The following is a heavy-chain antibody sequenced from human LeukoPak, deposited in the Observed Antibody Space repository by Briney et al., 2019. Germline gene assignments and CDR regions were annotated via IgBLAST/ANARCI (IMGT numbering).Heavy chain of an antibody. CDR3: ARKSPRRVLWFVTPRRPQPFDAFDI. J-gene: IGHJ3*02. Sequence: SETLSLTCAVYGGSFSGYYWSWIRQPPGKGLEWIGEINHSGSTNYNPSLKSRVTISVDTSKNQFSLKLSSVTAADTAVYYCARKSPRRVLWFVTPRRPQPFDAFDIWGQGTMVTVSS. D-gene: IGHD3-10*01. CDR2: INHSGST. V-gene: IGHV4-34*01. CDR1: GGSFSGYY.